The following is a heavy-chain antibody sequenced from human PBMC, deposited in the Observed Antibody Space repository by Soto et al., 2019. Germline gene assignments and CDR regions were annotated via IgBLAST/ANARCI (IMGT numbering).Heavy chain of an antibody. J-gene: IGHJ4*02. Sequence: PVGSLRLSCAASGFTFSSHAMSWVRQAQGKGLEWVSAISGSGGSTYYADSVKGRFTISRDNSKNTLYLQMNSLRAEDTAVYYCAKKSSNYYDSSGYSDYWGQGTLVTVSS. CDR3: AKKSSNYYDSSGYSDY. V-gene: IGHV3-23*01. D-gene: IGHD3-22*01. CDR2: ISGSGGST. CDR1: GFTFSSHA.